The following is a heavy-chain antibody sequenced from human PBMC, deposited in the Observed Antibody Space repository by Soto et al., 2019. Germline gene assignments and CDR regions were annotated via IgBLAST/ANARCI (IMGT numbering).Heavy chain of an antibody. J-gene: IGHJ6*02. CDR2: IYTSGST. V-gene: IGHV4-4*07. Sequence: QVQLQESGPGLVKPSETLSLTCTVSGGSISSYYWSWIRQPAGKGLAWIGRIYTSGSTNYNPSLKSRVTMSVDTSKNQFSLKLSSVTAADTAVYYCASFGQYHYYGMDVWGQGTTVTVSS. CDR3: ASFGQYHYYGMDV. D-gene: IGHD3-10*01. CDR1: GGSISSYY.